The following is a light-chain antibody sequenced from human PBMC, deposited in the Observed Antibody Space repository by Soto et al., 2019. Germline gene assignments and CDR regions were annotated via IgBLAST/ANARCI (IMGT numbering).Light chain of an antibody. J-gene: IGKJ3*01. CDR2: GAS. Sequence: EIVMTQSPATLSVSPGERATLSCRASQSVSSNLAWYQQKPGQAPRLLIYGASTRATGIPARFSGSGSGTEFTLTISSLQSEDFAVYYCQIGVTFGSGTKVDIK. V-gene: IGKV3-15*01. CDR3: QIGVT. CDR1: QSVSSN.